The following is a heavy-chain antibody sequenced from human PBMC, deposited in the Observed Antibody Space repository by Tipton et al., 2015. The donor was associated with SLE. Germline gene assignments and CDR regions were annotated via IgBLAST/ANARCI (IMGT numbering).Heavy chain of an antibody. CDR1: GGSFSVYY. CDR3: ARRDDYGDRRALDY. CDR2: INHGGST. V-gene: IGHV4-34*01. D-gene: IGHD4-17*01. Sequence: TLSLTCAVYGGSFSVYYWTWIRQPPGKGLEWIGEINHGGSTNYNPSLKSRVTISIDTSKNQFSLKLSSVTAADTAVYYCARRDDYGDRRALDYWGQGTLVTVSS. J-gene: IGHJ4*02.